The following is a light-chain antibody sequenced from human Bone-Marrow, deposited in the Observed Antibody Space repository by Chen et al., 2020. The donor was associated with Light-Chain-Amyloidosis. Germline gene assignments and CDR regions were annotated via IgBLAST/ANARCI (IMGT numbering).Light chain of an antibody. J-gene: IGLJ1*01. V-gene: IGLV2-23*02. CDR1: RSDIGSFNL. CDR2: EVE. CDR3: CSYAGASTYV. Sequence: QSALTQPSSVAGSPGQSITISFTGTRSDIGSFNLVSWYQHHPDKAPKLIIYEVEKRPSGVSNRFSGSRSGNKASLTISGLQADDEAAYYCCSYAGASTYVFGTGTEVTVL.